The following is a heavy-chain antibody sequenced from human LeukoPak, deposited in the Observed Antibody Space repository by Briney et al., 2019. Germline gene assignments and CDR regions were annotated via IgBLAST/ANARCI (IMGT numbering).Heavy chain of an antibody. J-gene: IGHJ4*02. CDR2: IRYDGSNK. V-gene: IGHV3-30*02. D-gene: IGHD2-2*01. Sequence: PGGSLRPSCAASGFTFSSYGMHWVRQAPGKGLEWVAFIRYDGSNKYYADSVKGRFTISRDNSKNTLYLQMNSLRAEDTAVYYCAKAGTYCSSTSCSFDYWGQGTLVTVSS. CDR3: AKAGTYCSSTSCSFDY. CDR1: GFTFSSYG.